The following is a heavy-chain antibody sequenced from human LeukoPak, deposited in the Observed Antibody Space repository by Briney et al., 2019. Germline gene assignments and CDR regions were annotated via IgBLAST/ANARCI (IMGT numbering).Heavy chain of an antibody. V-gene: IGHV4-38-2*01. CDR1: GYSISSGYY. CDR3: ARHGYYDFWSGYLDY. Sequence: SETLSLTCAVSGYSISSGYYRGWIRQPPGKGLEWIGSIYHSGSTYYNPSLKSRVTISVDTSKNQFSLKLSSVTAADTAVYYCARHGYYDFWSGYLDYWGQGTLVTVSS. CDR2: IYHSGST. D-gene: IGHD3-3*01. J-gene: IGHJ4*02.